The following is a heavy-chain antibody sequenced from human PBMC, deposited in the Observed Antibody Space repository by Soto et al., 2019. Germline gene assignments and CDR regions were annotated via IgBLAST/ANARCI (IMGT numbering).Heavy chain of an antibody. J-gene: IGHJ4*02. CDR1: GFTFDIYA. Sequence: EVQLVDSGGGLVQPGRSLRLSCAASGFTFDIYAMHWVRQAPVKGLEWVSSISWNSGTRGYADSVKGRFTISRDNAKNSLYLHMDSLRTEDTAVYYCAKELGGYSYGYELDHWGQGTLVAVSS. D-gene: IGHD5-18*01. CDR3: AKELGGYSYGYELDH. V-gene: IGHV3-9*01. CDR2: ISWNSGTR.